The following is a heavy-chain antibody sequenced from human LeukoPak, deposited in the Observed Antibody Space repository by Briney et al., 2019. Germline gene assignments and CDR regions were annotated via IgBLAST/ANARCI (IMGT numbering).Heavy chain of an antibody. J-gene: IGHJ4*02. CDR3: ACLSSSWYVFDY. Sequence: SGTLSLTCAVSGGSISSSNWWSWVRQPPGKGLEWIGEIYHSGSTNYNPSLKSRVTTSVDKSKNQFSLELSSVTAADTAVYYCACLSSSWYVFDYWGQGTLVTVSS. V-gene: IGHV4-4*02. CDR1: GGSISSSNW. CDR2: IYHSGST. D-gene: IGHD6-13*01.